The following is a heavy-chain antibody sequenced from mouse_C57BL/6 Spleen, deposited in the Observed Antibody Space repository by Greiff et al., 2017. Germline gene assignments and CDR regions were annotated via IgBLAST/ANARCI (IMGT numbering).Heavy chain of an antibody. D-gene: IGHD2-4*01. Sequence: VQLQQSGPELVKPGASVKISCKASGYAFSSSWMNWVKQRPGKGLEWIGRIYPGDGDTNYNGKFKGKATLTADKSSSTAYMQLSSLTSEDSAVYFCASLIYYDYDGYAMDYWGQGTSVTVSS. V-gene: IGHV1-82*01. CDR2: IYPGDGDT. CDR1: GYAFSSSW. CDR3: ASLIYYDYDGYAMDY. J-gene: IGHJ4*01.